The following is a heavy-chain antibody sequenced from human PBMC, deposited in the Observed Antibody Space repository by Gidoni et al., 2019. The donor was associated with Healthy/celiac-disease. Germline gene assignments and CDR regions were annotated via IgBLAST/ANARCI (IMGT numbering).Heavy chain of an antibody. CDR2: ISGSGGST. CDR1: GFTFRSYA. CDR3: AKDLKYSSSSGDADY. V-gene: IGHV3-23*01. J-gene: IGHJ4*02. Sequence: EVQLLESGGSLVQPGGSLRLSCAASGFTFRSYAMSWVRQAPGKGLEWVSAISGSGGSTYYADSVKGRFTISRDNSKNTLYLQMNSLRAEDTAVYYCAKDLKYSSSSGDADYWGQGTLVTVSS. D-gene: IGHD6-6*01.